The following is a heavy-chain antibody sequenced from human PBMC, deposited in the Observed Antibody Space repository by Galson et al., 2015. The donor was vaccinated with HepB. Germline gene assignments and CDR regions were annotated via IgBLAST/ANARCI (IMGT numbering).Heavy chain of an antibody. J-gene: IGHJ4*02. CDR3: AKDHIGGDGYTVFDS. CDR1: GFTFSNYA. V-gene: IGHV3-23*01. Sequence: SLRLSCAASGFTFSNYAMNWVRQAPGQGLEWVSEIYGSGDTTSYADSVKGRFTISRDNSKNTLYLQMNSLRPEDTAKYYCAKDHIGGDGYTVFDSWGQGILVTVSS. D-gene: IGHD5-24*01. CDR2: IYGSGDTT.